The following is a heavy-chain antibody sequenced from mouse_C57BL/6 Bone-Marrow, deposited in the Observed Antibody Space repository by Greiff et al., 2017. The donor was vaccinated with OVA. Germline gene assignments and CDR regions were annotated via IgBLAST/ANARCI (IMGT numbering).Heavy chain of an antibody. Sequence: EVQLQQSGPELVKPGASVKISCKASGYTFTDYYMNWVKQSHGKSLEWIGDINPNNGGTSYNQKFKGKATLTVDKSSSTAYMELRSLTSEDSAVYYCAPIYDGYYDWYFDVWGTGTTVTVSS. V-gene: IGHV1-26*01. CDR3: APIYDGYYDWYFDV. D-gene: IGHD2-3*01. CDR2: INPNNGGT. CDR1: GYTFTDYY. J-gene: IGHJ1*03.